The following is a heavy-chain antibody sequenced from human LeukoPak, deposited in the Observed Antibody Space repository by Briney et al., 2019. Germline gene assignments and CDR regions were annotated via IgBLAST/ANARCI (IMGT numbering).Heavy chain of an antibody. CDR3: ARAYGSGSYYVDY. D-gene: IGHD3-10*01. V-gene: IGHV4-38-2*02. CDR2: IYHSGST. CDR1: GYSITSGYY. Sequence: SETLSLTCTVSGYSITSGYYWGWIRQPPGKGLEWIGTIYHSGSTYYNPSLKSRVTISVDTSKNQFSLKLSSVTAADTAVYYCARAYGSGSYYVDYWGQGTLVTVSS. J-gene: IGHJ4*02.